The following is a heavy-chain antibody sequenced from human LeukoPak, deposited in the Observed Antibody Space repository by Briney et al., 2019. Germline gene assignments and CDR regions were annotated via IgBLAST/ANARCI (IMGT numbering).Heavy chain of an antibody. J-gene: IGHJ3*02. CDR1: GGSISSSSYY. CDR3: ARGVLDGYNGDAFDI. CDR2: IYYSGST. Sequence: SETLSLTCTVSGGSISSSSYYWGWLRQPPGKGLEWIGSIYYSGSTYYNPSLKSRVTISVDTSKNQFSLKLSSVTAAGTAVYYCARGVLDGYNGDAFDIWGQGTMVTVSS. V-gene: IGHV4-39*07. D-gene: IGHD5-24*01.